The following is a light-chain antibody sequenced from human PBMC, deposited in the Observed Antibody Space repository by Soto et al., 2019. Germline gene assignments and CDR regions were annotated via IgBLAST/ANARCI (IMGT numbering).Light chain of an antibody. CDR2: DVS. CDR1: SSDIGSYNY. J-gene: IGLJ1*01. Sequence: QSVLTQPASVSGSPGQSITISCTGTSSDIGSYNYVSWYQQHPGKAPKLIIYDVSNRPSGVSDRFSGSKSGNTASLTISGLQAEDEADYYCNSYRITGPYVFGTGTKLTVL. V-gene: IGLV2-14*03. CDR3: NSYRITGPYV.